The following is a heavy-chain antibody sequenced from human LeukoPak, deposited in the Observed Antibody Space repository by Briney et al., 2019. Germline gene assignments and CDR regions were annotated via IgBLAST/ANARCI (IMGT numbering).Heavy chain of an antibody. D-gene: IGHD3-10*01. V-gene: IGHV4-30-4*08. CDR3: ARAFPYDFGSGTYHDAFDM. Sequence: SETLSLTCTVSGGSISSGDYYWSWIRQPPGKGREWIGYIYDSGSTDYNPSLKSRVTISVDTSKNQFSLRLSSVTAADTAVYYCARAFPYDFGSGTYHDAFDMWGQGTMVTVSS. CDR2: IYDSGST. J-gene: IGHJ3*02. CDR1: GGSISSGDYY.